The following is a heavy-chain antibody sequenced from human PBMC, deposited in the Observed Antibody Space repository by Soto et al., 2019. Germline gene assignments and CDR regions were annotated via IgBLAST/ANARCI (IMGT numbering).Heavy chain of an antibody. D-gene: IGHD6-13*01. CDR2: LSANGDST. J-gene: IGHJ4*02. Sequence: PGGSLRLSCAASGFTLSSYAMNWVRQAPGKGLEWVSTLSANGDSTYYADSVKGRFTVSRDTSKNTLYLQMKGLRAEDTAVYYCAKSFSSNWYDYFNSWGQGSLVTVSS. CDR1: GFTLSSYA. V-gene: IGHV3-23*01. CDR3: AKSFSSNWYDYFNS.